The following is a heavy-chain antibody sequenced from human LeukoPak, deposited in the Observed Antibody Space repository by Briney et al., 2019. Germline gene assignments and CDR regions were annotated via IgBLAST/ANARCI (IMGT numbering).Heavy chain of an antibody. V-gene: IGHV4-59*01. CDR2: ISYSGST. CDR3: AGSDLYSGSYYGVLYFNY. Sequence: SETLSLTCIVSGASTSSYYWSWIRQPPGGGLEWVAYISYSGSTDYNPSLKSRVTISIDTSNNLFSLRLSSVTAADTAVYYCAGSDLYSGSYYGVLYFNYWGQGTPVTVSS. D-gene: IGHD3-22*01. CDR1: GASTSSYY. J-gene: IGHJ4*02.